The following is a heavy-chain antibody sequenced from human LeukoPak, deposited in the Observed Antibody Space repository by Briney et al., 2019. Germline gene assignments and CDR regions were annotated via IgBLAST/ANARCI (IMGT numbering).Heavy chain of an antibody. J-gene: IGHJ4*02. D-gene: IGHD1-26*01. V-gene: IGHV3-30*02. CDR2: IRYDGRGE. CDR1: GFSFSSSG. Sequence: GGSLRLSCAASGFSFSSSGMNWARQAPGKGLEWLAFIRYDGRGENFADSVKGRFTISRDNSKNTLYLQMNSLRAEDTAVYYCAKDSGFDSWGQGTLVTVSS. CDR3: AKDSGFDS.